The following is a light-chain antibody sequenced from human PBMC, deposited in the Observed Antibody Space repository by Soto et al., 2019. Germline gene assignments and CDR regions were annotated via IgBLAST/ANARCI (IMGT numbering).Light chain of an antibody. CDR3: ISDRSSSAPTLV. J-gene: IGLJ2*01. CDR2: DGI. Sequence: QSALTQPTSVSGSPGQSITISCTGTSSDVSGSTSVSWYQQHPGQAPKLLIYDGIDRPSGVSHRFSGSRSGHTASLTISGLQAEDEVAYHGISDRSSSAPTLVFGGGTKVTVL. CDR1: SSDVSGSTS. V-gene: IGLV2-14*03.